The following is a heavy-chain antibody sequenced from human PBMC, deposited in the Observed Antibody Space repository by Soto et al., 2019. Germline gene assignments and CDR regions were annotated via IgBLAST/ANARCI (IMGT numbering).Heavy chain of an antibody. CDR1: GFVFARND. V-gene: IGHV3-23*01. D-gene: IGHD1-26*01. J-gene: IGHJ4*02. Sequence: GGSLRLSCAASGFVFARNDMNWVRQRPGKGLEWVSNINYSGVSTYYSDAVKGRFTISRDNSRNILHLEMNSLTVDDTAVYYCVSDPNWEWGYWGQGTPVTVSS. CDR3: VSDPNWEWGY. CDR2: INYSGVST.